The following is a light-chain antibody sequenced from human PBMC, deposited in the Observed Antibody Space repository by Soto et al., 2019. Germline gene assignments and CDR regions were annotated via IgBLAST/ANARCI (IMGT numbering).Light chain of an antibody. CDR1: QGISSY. V-gene: IGKV1-39*01. J-gene: IGKJ5*01. CDR2: AAS. CDR3: QQSYSTPIT. Sequence: DIQMTHSPSSLSASVGDRVTIACRASQGISSYLNWYQQKPGKAPILLIYAASSLQSGVPSRFSGSGAGTDFTLTISILQPEDFASYYCQQSYSTPITFGQGTRLEIK.